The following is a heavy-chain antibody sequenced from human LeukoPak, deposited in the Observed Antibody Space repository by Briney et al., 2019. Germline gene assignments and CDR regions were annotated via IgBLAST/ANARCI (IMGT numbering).Heavy chain of an antibody. V-gene: IGHV3-11*04. J-gene: IGHJ3*01. CDR2: ISNSGNTI. CDR1: GFTFSDYY. CDR3: SAGEGYYDSSDYYSAWAFNV. Sequence: GGSLRLSCAASGFTFSDYYMSWVRQAPGEGVGWGSYISNSGNTIYYADSVKGRFTISRDNAKNSLYLQMNSLRAEDTAVYYCSAGEGYYDSSDYYSAWAFNVWGQGTMVTVSS. D-gene: IGHD3-22*01.